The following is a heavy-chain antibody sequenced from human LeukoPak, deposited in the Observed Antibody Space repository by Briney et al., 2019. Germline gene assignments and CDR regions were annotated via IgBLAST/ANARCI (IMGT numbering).Heavy chain of an antibody. Sequence: SETLSLTCAVYGGSFSGYYWSWIRQPPGKGLEWIGEINHSGSTNYNPSLKSRVTISVDTSKNQFSLTLSSVTAADTAVYYCARRDDYTYGYFDYWGQGTLVTVSS. J-gene: IGHJ4*02. V-gene: IGHV4-34*01. D-gene: IGHD2-2*02. CDR1: GGSFSGYY. CDR3: ARRDDYTYGYFDY. CDR2: INHSGST.